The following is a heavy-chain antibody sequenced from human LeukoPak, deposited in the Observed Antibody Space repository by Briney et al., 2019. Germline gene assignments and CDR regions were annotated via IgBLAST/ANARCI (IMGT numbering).Heavy chain of an antibody. V-gene: IGHV5-51*01. CDR2: IYPGDSDT. J-gene: IGHJ4*02. D-gene: IGHD3-22*01. Sequence: GESLKISCKGSGYSFTSYWIGWVRQMPGKGLDWMGIIYPGDSDTRYSPSFQGQVTISADKSISTAYLQWSCLKAPDTAMYYCAGAGADGSGYYADWGQGTLVTVSS. CDR3: AGAGADGSGYYAD. CDR1: GYSFTSYW.